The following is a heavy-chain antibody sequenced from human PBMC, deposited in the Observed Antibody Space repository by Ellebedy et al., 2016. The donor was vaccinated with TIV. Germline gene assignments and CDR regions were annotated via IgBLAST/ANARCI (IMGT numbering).Heavy chain of an antibody. CDR1: GFTVGNNF. J-gene: IGHJ4*02. Sequence: GESLKISCAASGFTVGNNFMRWVRQAPGKGLEWVSLIYSGGNTYYTDSVKGRFTISRDSSKNTLYLQMNNLRVGDTAVYYCAARGDWGQGTLVTVSS. CDR3: AARGD. D-gene: IGHD3-10*01. V-gene: IGHV3-66*01. CDR2: IYSGGNT.